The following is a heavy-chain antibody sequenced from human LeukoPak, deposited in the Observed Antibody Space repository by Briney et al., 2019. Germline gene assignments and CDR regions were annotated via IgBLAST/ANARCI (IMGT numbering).Heavy chain of an antibody. V-gene: IGHV3-48*03. CDR2: ISSGGSTV. CDR1: GFTFSSYE. CDR3: ARGVLGGLDY. J-gene: IGHJ4*02. Sequence: GGSLRLSCAASGFTFSSYEINWVRQAPGKGLEWVSYISSGGSTVYYADSVMGRFTISRDNSKNTVYPQLNNLRTEDTAVYYCARGVLGGLDYWGQGTLVIVSS. D-gene: IGHD3-16*01.